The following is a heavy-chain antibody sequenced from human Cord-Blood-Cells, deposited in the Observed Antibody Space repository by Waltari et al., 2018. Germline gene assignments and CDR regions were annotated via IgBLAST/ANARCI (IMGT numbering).Heavy chain of an antibody. D-gene: IGHD3-3*01. CDR2: FYYSGST. Sequence: QVQLQESGPVLVKPSWPLSPTSPVYGGSISAYLCCWLRQPPGKGLVWIGYFYYSGSTNYNPSLKSRVTISVDTSKNQFSLKLSSVTAADTAVYYCARYDFWSGFQFFDYWGQGTLVTVSS. V-gene: IGHV4-59*01. CDR3: ARYDFWSGFQFFDY. CDR1: GGSISAYL. J-gene: IGHJ4*02.